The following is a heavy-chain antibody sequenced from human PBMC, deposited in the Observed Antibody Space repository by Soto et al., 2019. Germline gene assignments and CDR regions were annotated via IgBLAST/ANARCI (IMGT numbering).Heavy chain of an antibody. J-gene: IGHJ6*02. CDR1: GFTFSSYW. CDR2: IKSKTDGGTT. V-gene: IGHV3-15*07. Sequence: EVQLVESGGGLVQPGGSLRLSCAASGFTFSSYWMHWVRQAPGKGLVWVSRIKSKTDGGTTDYAAPVKGRFTISRDDSKNTLYLQMNSLKTEDTVVYYCTTDRYSYGYSYYYYGMDVWGQGTTVTVSS. CDR3: TTDRYSYGYSYYYYGMDV. D-gene: IGHD5-18*01.